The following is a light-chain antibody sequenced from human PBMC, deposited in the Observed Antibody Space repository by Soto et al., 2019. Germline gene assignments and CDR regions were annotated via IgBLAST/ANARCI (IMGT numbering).Light chain of an antibody. Sequence: IQVTQSPSSLSASVGDRVTITCRASRGISNYLAWYQQKPGTVPDLLIYAASTLQSGVPSRFSGSGSGTDFTLTISSLQPEDVATYYCQKYNSAPLTFGQGTRLEIK. CDR2: AAS. CDR3: QKYNSAPLT. J-gene: IGKJ5*01. CDR1: RGISNY. V-gene: IGKV1-27*01.